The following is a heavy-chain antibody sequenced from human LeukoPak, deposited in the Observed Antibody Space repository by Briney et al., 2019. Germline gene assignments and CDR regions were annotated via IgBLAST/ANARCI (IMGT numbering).Heavy chain of an antibody. Sequence: GGSLRLSCAASGFTVSNSYMTWVRQAPGKGLEWVSVIYSGNRTKYADSVKGRFIISRDNSKNTLLFQMNSLRAEDTAVYYCARLTSGNGLDVWGRGTTVTVS. D-gene: IGHD3-3*01. CDR3: ARLTSGNGLDV. J-gene: IGHJ6*02. V-gene: IGHV3-66*04. CDR1: GFTVSNSY. CDR2: IYSGNRT.